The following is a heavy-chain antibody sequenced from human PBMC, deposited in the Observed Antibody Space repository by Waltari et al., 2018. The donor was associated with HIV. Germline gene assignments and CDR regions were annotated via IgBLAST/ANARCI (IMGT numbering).Heavy chain of an antibody. CDR1: GYSFIAYY. Sequence: QVKLVQSGAEVKMPGASVRVSCKASGYSFIAYYVHWVRQDLGQGLQWMGRINPKRGITNYPQEFRGRFSMTRDTSINTAYLEVTTLRSDDTAVYYCARGFFQNDLRGLFDLWGRGTLVTVSS. J-gene: IGHJ2*01. V-gene: IGHV1-2*06. D-gene: IGHD3-16*01. CDR2: INPKRGIT. CDR3: ARGFFQNDLRGLFDL.